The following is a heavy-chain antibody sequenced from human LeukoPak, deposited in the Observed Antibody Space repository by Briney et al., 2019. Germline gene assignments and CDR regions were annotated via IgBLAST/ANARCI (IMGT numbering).Heavy chain of an antibody. CDR2: IYSGGST. D-gene: IGHD6-13*01. V-gene: IGHV3-53*01. CDR3: AGERSSSWPDAFDI. CDR1: GFTVSSNY. J-gene: IGHJ3*02. Sequence: GGSLRLSCAASGFTVSSNYMSWVRQAPGKGLEWVSVIYSGGSTYYADSVKGRFTISRDNSKNTLYLQMNSLRAEDTAVYYCAGERSSSWPDAFDIWGQGTMVTVSS.